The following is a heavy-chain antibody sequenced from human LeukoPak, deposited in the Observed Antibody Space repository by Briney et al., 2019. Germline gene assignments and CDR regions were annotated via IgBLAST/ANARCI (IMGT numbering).Heavy chain of an antibody. CDR2: MNPNSGNT. V-gene: IGHV1-8*02. CDR3: ARAGLSHYVTAILS. D-gene: IGHD2-21*02. J-gene: IGHJ4*02. Sequence: GASVKVSCKASGYTFTSYYMHWARQAPGQGLEWMGWMNPNSGNTGYAQKFQGRVTMTRNTSISTAYMELSSLRSEDTAVYYCARAGLSHYVTAILSWGQGTLVTVSS. CDR1: GYTFTSYY.